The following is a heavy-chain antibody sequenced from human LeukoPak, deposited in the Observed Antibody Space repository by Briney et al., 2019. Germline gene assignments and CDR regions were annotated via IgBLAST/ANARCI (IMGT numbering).Heavy chain of an antibody. D-gene: IGHD1-26*01. CDR2: INPSGGST. CDR1: GYTFTSYY. CDR3: GRYSGSYCLDY. Sequence: ASVKVSCKASGYTFTSYYMHWVRQAPGQGLEWMGIINPSGGSTSYAQKFQGRVTMTRDMSTSTVYMELSSLRSDDTAVYYCGRYSGSYCLDYWGQGTLVTVSS. V-gene: IGHV1-46*01. J-gene: IGHJ4*02.